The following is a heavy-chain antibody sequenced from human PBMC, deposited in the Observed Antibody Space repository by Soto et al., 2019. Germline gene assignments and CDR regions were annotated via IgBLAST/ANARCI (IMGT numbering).Heavy chain of an antibody. D-gene: IGHD2-15*01. CDR1: GFTFSSYA. V-gene: IGHV3-30-3*01. CDR2: ISYDGSNK. J-gene: IGHJ4*02. Sequence: QVQLVESGGGVVQPGRSLRLSCAASGFTFSSYAMHWVRQAPGKGLEWVAVISYDGSNKYYADSVKGRFTTSRDISKNTLYLQMNSLRAEDTAVYYCASAGGLLLDYWGQGTLVTVSS. CDR3: ASAGGLLLDY.